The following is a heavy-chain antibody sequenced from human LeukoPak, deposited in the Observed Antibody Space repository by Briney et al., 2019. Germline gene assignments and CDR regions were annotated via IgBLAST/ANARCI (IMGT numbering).Heavy chain of an antibody. Sequence: SETLSHTCTVSGYSISSGYYWGWIRQPPGKGLEWIESIHHSGGTYYNPSLKSRVTITVDTSKNQFSLKLSSVTAADTAVYYCARERGYCSGGSCNWFDPWGQGTLVTVSS. CDR1: GYSISSGYY. CDR3: ARERGYCSGGSCNWFDP. J-gene: IGHJ5*02. CDR2: IHHSGGT. V-gene: IGHV4-38-2*02. D-gene: IGHD2-15*01.